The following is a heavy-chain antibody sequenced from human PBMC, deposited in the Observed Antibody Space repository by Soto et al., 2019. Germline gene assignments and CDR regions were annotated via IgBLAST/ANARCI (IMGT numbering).Heavy chain of an antibody. Sequence: ASVKVSCKASGYTFTSYYMHWVRQAPGQGLEWMGIINPSGGSTSYAQKFQGRVTMTRDTSTSTVYMELSSLRSEDTAVYYCARVRGRSSAMVNFGWLVPFDYSDYWGQGTLVTVSS. J-gene: IGHJ4*02. D-gene: IGHD6-19*01. CDR3: ARVRGRSSAMVNFGWLVPFDYSDY. CDR2: INPSGGST. V-gene: IGHV1-46*03. CDR1: GYTFTSYY.